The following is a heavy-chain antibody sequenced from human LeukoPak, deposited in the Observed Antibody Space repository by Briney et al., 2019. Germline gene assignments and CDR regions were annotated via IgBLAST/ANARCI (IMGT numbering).Heavy chain of an antibody. V-gene: IGHV4-59*08. D-gene: IGHD1-7*01. Sequence: SETLSLTCTASGGYISGYYCSWIRQPPGKGLEWIGYIHYSWSTNYNPSLQSRVTISADASKNQFSLELTSVTAADTAVYYCARHNTNYWYWGQGTLVTVST. J-gene: IGHJ4*02. CDR3: ARHNTNYWY. CDR1: GGYISGYY. CDR2: IHYSWST.